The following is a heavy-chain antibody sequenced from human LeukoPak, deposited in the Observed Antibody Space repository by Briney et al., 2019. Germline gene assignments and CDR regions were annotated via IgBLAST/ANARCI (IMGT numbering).Heavy chain of an antibody. J-gene: IGHJ4*02. Sequence: PGRSLRLSCAASGFTFSSYAMHWVRQAPSKGLEWVAVISYDGGNKYYADSVKGRFTISRDNSKNTLYLQMNSLRAEDTAVYYCARGTYYYDSSGYSPGSYWGQGTLVTVSS. CDR1: GFTFSSYA. CDR3: ARGTYYYDSSGYSPGSY. CDR2: ISYDGGNK. V-gene: IGHV3-30-3*01. D-gene: IGHD3-22*01.